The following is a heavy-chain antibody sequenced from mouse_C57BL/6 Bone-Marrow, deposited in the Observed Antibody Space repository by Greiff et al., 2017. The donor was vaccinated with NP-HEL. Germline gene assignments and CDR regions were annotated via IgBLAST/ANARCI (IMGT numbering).Heavy chain of an antibody. Sequence: EVQLQESGGGLVKPGGSLKLSCAASGFTFSSYAMSWVRQTPEKRLEWVATISDGGSYTYYPDTVKGRFTISRDNAKNNLYLQMNHLKSEDTAMYYCARDWGDAAWFAYWGQGTLVTVSA. CDR2: ISDGGSYT. CDR3: ARDWGDAAWFAY. CDR1: GFTFSSYA. V-gene: IGHV5-4*01. J-gene: IGHJ3*01. D-gene: IGHD2-13*01.